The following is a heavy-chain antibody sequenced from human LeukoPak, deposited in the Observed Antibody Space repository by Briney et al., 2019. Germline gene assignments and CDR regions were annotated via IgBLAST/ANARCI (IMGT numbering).Heavy chain of an antibody. J-gene: IGHJ6*03. CDR3: ARASDRFLEWLLSAHMDV. CDR2: ISAYNGNT. CDR1: GYTFTSYG. D-gene: IGHD3-3*01. V-gene: IGHV1-18*01. Sequence: ASVKVSCKASGYTFTSYGISWVRQAPGQGLEWMGWISAYNGNTNYAQKLQGRVTITTDTSTSTAYMELRSLRSDDTAVYYCARASDRFLEWLLSAHMDVWGKGTTVTVSS.